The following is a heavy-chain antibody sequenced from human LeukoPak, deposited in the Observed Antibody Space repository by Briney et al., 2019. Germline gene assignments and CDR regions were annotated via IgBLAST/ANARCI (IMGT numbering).Heavy chain of an antibody. CDR2: IEEDGSEK. D-gene: IGHD3-9*01. V-gene: IGHV3-7*05. Sequence: GGSLRLSCAASGFTFRNYWMSWVRQAPWKGLEWVANIEEDGSEKYYVDSVKGRFTISRDNAKNSLYLQMNSLRAEDTAVYYCARARYGYYFDYWGQGTLVPVSS. CDR1: GFTFRNYW. J-gene: IGHJ4*02. CDR3: ARARYGYYFDY.